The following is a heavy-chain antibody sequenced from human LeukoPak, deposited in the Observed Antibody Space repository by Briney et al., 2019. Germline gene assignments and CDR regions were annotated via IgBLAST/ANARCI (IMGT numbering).Heavy chain of an antibody. Sequence: ASVNVSCKASGYTFTGYYMHWVRQAPGQGLEWMGWINPNSGGTNYAQKFQGRVTMTRDTSISAAYMELSRLTSDDTAVYYCARDQVAGTDYYYYYMDVWGKGTTVTISS. D-gene: IGHD6-19*01. CDR2: INPNSGGT. CDR1: GYTFTGYY. V-gene: IGHV1-2*02. CDR3: ARDQVAGTDYYYYYMDV. J-gene: IGHJ6*03.